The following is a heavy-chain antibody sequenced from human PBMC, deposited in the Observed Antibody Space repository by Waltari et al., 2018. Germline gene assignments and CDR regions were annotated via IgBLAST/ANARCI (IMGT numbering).Heavy chain of an antibody. Sequence: ASGFTFSSYSMNWVRQAPGKGLEWVSYISSSSSTIYYADSVKGRFTISRDNAKNSLYLQMNSLRAEDTAVYYCARDSRFRQWPLPNWFDPWGQGTLVTVSS. CDR1: GFTFSSYS. V-gene: IGHV3-48*01. CDR3: ARDSRFRQWPLPNWFDP. CDR2: ISSSSSTI. D-gene: IGHD6-19*01. J-gene: IGHJ5*02.